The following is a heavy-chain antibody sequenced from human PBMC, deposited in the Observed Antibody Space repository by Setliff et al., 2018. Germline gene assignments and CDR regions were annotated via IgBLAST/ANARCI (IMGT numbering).Heavy chain of an antibody. V-gene: IGHV4-61*02. Sequence: PSETLSLTCTVSGGSMNSGSYYWSFIRRPAGKGLEGIGRVFVDGSTNYNPSLKSRVTMSVDTSKNQFSLKLTSVTAADTAIYYCARDTSSDWAAWFDPWGQGILVTVSS. D-gene: IGHD3-22*01. CDR2: VFVDGST. CDR1: GGSMNSGSYY. J-gene: IGHJ5*02. CDR3: ARDTSSDWAAWFDP.